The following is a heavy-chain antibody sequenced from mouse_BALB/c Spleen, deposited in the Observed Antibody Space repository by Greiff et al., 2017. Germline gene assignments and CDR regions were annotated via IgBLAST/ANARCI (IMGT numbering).Heavy chain of an antibody. CDR3: SRETTMPFIAY. D-gene: IGHD1-1*02. CDR2: ISTYYGDA. CDR1: GYTFTDYA. J-gene: IGHJ3*01. V-gene: IGHV1S137*01. Sequence: QVQLKESGAELVRPGVSVKISCKGSGYTFTDYAMHWVKQSHAKGLEWIGVISTYYGDASYNQKFKGKATMTVDKSSSTAYMELARLTSEDSAIYYCSRETTMPFIAYWGQGTLVTVSA.